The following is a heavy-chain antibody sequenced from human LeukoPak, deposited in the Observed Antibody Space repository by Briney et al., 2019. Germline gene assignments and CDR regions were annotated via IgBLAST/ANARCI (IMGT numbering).Heavy chain of an antibody. CDR2: IRSKANSYAT. CDR3: TRPSTPGVDYYYMDV. D-gene: IGHD5/OR15-5a*01. CDR1: GLTFSGSA. V-gene: IGHV3-73*01. Sequence: GGSLKLSCAASGLTFSGSAMHWVRQASGKGLDWVGRIRSKANSYATAYAASVKGRFTISRDDSKNTAYLQMNSLKTEDTAVYYCTRPSTPGVDYYYMDVWGKGTTVTVSS. J-gene: IGHJ6*03.